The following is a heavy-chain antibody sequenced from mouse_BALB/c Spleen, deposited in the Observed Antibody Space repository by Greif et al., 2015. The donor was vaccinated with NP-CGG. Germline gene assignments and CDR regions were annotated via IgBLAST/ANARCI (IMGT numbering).Heavy chain of an antibody. CDR2: INPSNGGT. CDR1: GYTFTSYY. V-gene: IGHV1S81*02. Sequence: QVQLKQSGAELVKPGASVKLSCKASGYTFTSYYMYWVKQRPGQGLEWIGEINPSNGGTNFNEKFKSKATLTVDKSSSTAYMQLSSLTSEDSAVYYCTRWGSSPWGFAYWGQGTLVTVSA. CDR3: TRWGSSPWGFAY. J-gene: IGHJ3*01.